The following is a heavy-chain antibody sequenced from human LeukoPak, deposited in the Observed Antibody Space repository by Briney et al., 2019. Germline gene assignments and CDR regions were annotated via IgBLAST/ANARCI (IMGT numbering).Heavy chain of an antibody. Sequence: GGSLRLSCAASGFTFSSYGMHWVRQAPGKGLEWVEFIRYDGSNKYYADSVKGRFTISRDNSKNTLSLQMNSLRPEDTAVYYCAKGYCSGTSCYSGLDWGQGTLVTVSS. CDR1: GFTFSSYG. J-gene: IGHJ4*02. CDR2: IRYDGSNK. V-gene: IGHV3-30*02. CDR3: AKGYCSGTSCYSGLD. D-gene: IGHD2-2*01.